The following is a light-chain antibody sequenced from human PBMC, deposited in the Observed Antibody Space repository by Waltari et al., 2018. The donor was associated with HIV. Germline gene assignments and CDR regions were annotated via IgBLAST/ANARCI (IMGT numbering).Light chain of an antibody. CDR2: RNN. CDR1: SFNTGSNC. Sequence: QSVLTQPPSASGTPGQRVTIRCSGSSFNTGSNCVYWYQQLPGAAPKLLIYRNNQRPSGVPDRFSGSKSGTSASLAISGLRSEDEADYYCAAWDDSLSGFYVVGTGTKVTVL. V-gene: IGLV1-47*01. CDR3: AAWDDSLSGFYV. J-gene: IGLJ1*01.